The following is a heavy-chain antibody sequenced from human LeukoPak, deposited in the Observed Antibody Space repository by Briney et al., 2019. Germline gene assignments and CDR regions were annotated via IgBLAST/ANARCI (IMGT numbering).Heavy chain of an antibody. J-gene: IGHJ4*02. Sequence: PGGSLRLSCAASGFTFSSYDMHWVRQATGKGLEWVSGIGLVGDTYYPGSAKGRFTISRDNAKNSLYLQMNSLRAEDTALYYCMRGSRLLGFDSRGQGTLVTVSS. V-gene: IGHV3-13*01. CDR3: MRGSRLLGFDS. D-gene: IGHD2-21*01. CDR2: IGLVGDT. CDR1: GFTFSSYD.